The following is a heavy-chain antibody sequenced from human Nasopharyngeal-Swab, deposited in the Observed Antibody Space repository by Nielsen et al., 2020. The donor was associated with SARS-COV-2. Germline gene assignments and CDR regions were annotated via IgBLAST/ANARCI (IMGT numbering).Heavy chain of an antibody. D-gene: IGHD3-3*01. V-gene: IGHV3-30*04. CDR3: ARDGPNTIFGVVTTNYYYYYYMDV. CDR1: GFTFSSYA. J-gene: IGHJ6*03. Sequence: GESLKISCAASGFTFSSYAMHWVRQAPGKGLEWVAVISYDGSNKYYADSVKGRFTISRDNSKNTLYLQMNSLRAEDTAVYYCARDGPNTIFGVVTTNYYYYYYMDVWGKGTTVTVSS. CDR2: ISYDGSNK.